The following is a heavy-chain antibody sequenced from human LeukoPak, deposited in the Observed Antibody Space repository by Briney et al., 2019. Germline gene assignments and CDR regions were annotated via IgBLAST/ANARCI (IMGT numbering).Heavy chain of an antibody. CDR2: IKSGGGGI. Sequence: GGSLRLSCAAFGVSVYNNHISWVRQAPGKGLERVSVIKSGGGGIYYADSVKGRFTISRDSSKSSVYLQLNSLRAEDTAVYYCARENDYHSDYWGQGTLVTVSS. CDR1: GVSVYNNH. V-gene: IGHV3-66*01. J-gene: IGHJ4*02. CDR3: ARENDYHSDY. D-gene: IGHD4-11*01.